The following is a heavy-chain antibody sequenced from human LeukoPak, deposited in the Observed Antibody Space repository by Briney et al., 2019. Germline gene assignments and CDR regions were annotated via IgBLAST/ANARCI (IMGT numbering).Heavy chain of an antibody. Sequence: PGGSLRLSCAASGFTFDDYAMHWVRQAPGQGLEWVSGISWNGNSIDYADSVKGRFTISRDNAKNSLYLQMNGLRAEDSALYFCAKTTSGYASSFACWGQGTLVTVSS. CDR2: ISWNGNSI. J-gene: IGHJ4*02. CDR1: GFTFDDYA. CDR3: AKTTSGYASSFAC. D-gene: IGHD2-2*01. V-gene: IGHV3-9*01.